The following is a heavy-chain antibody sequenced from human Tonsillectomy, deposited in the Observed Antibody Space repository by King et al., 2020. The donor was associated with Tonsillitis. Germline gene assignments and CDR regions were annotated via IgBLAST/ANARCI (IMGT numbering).Heavy chain of an antibody. CDR3: ARYPWGAVAGSDAFDI. D-gene: IGHD6-19*01. CDR2: IYYSGST. J-gene: IGHJ3*02. CDR1: GGSINNYY. Sequence: LLESGPGLVKPSETLSLTCTVSGGSINNYYWSWIRQPPGKGLEWIGYIYYSGSTNYNPSLKSRVTISVDTSRNQFSLKLSSVPAADTAVYYCARYPWGAVAGSDAFDIWGQGTMVTVSS. V-gene: IGHV4-59*01.